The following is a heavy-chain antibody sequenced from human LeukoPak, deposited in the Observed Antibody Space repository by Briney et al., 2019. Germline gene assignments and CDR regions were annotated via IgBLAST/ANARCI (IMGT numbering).Heavy chain of an antibody. CDR1: GFTFTTYW. D-gene: IGHD6-13*01. CDR2: IKQGGSEK. J-gene: IGHJ3*02. Sequence: GGSLRLSCAPSGFTFTTYWMGWVRQSPVKGLEWVASIKQGGSEKHYVDSVKGRFTISRDNAQNSLYLQMNSLRAEDTAVYYCTTVSGSPLAFDIWGQGTMVTVSS. CDR3: TTVSGSPLAFDI. V-gene: IGHV3-7*03.